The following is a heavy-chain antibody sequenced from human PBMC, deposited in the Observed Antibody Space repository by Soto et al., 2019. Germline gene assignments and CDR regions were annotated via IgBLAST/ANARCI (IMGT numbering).Heavy chain of an antibody. Sequence: SETLSLTCTVSGGSISNKRYYWGWIRQPPGKGLEWIGSIHYSGSTYDNPSLKSRVTISVDTSKNQLSLKLKSVTAADTAVYYCARHVSLGYCTTTSCDLLSWLDAWGEGTQVTVYS. CDR3: ARHVSLGYCTTTSCDLLSWLDA. V-gene: IGHV4-39*01. D-gene: IGHD2-2*01. CDR2: IHYSGST. J-gene: IGHJ5*02. CDR1: GGSISNKRYY.